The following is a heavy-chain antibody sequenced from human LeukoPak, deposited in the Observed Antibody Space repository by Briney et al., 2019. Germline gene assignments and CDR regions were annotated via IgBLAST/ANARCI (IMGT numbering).Heavy chain of an antibody. D-gene: IGHD2-8*01. V-gene: IGHV4-38-2*02. CDR3: ARDLSMADLGWFDP. CDR2: IYHSGST. Sequence: SETLSLTCTVSGYSISSGYYWGWIRQPPGKGLEWIGSIYHSGSTYYNPSLKSRVTISVDTSKNQFSLKLSSVTAADTAMYYCARDLSMADLGWFDPWGQGTLVTVSS. CDR1: GYSISSGYY. J-gene: IGHJ5*02.